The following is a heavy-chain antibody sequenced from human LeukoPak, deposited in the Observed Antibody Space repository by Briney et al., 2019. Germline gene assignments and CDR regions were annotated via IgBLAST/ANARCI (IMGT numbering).Heavy chain of an antibody. CDR3: ARESGGSFAPPRFDY. D-gene: IGHD2-15*01. V-gene: IGHV1-69*05. CDR2: IIPIFGTA. Sequence: SVKVSCKASGGTFSSYAISWVRQAPGQGLEWMGRIIPIFGTANYAQKLQGRVTITTDESTSTAYMSLSSLRSEDTSVYYCARESGGSFAPPRFDYWGQGTLVTVSS. J-gene: IGHJ4*02. CDR1: GGTFSSYA.